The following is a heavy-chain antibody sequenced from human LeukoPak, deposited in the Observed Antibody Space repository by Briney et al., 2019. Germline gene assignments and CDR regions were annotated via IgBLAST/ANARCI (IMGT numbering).Heavy chain of an antibody. CDR3: ARSEIYCNNGFCYREPCDY. V-gene: IGHV1-2*02. Sequence: ASVKVSCKASGYTFTSYDINWVRQATGQGLEWMGWINPYSGGTNYAQKFRGRVTMTRDTSISTAYVDLSRLTSDDTAVYYCARSEIYCNNGFCYREPCDYWGQGTLVTVSS. CDR1: GYTFTSYD. J-gene: IGHJ4*02. CDR2: INPYSGGT. D-gene: IGHD2-8*01.